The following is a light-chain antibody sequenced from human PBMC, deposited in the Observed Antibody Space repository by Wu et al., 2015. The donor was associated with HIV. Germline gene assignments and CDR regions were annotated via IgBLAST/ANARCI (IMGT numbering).Light chain of an antibody. CDR1: QSVSSSY. V-gene: IGKV3-20*01. CDR3: QQYASSPWT. Sequence: EIVLTQSPGTLSLSPGERATLSCRASQSVSSSYLAWYQQKPGQAPRLLIYGASSRATGIPERFSGSGSGTDFTFTISRLEPEDFAVYHCQQYASSPWTFGQGPRWKSN. CDR2: GAS. J-gene: IGKJ1*01.